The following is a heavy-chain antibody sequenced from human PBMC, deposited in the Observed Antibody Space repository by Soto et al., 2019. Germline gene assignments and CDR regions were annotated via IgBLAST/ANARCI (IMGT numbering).Heavy chain of an antibody. V-gene: IGHV3-13*01. CDR3: ARGRDSALYYFDY. CDR1: GFTFTDYD. CDR2: ITTGGDT. J-gene: IGHJ4*02. Sequence: EVQLVESGGGLAQPGGSLRLSCAASGFTFTDYDMHWVRQATGKGLEWVSVITTGGDTYFPGSVRGRFTVSRENAKNSLYLQMNSLRAEDTAVYYCARGRDSALYYFDYWGQGTLVTVSS. D-gene: IGHD2-21*01.